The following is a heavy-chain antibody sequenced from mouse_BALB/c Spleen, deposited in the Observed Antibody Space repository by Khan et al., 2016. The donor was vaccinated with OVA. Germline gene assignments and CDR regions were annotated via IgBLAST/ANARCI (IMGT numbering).Heavy chain of an antibody. D-gene: IGHD1-2*01. V-gene: IGHV3-2*02. Sequence: EVQLQESGPGLVKPSQSLSLTCTVTGYSITSGYGWNWIRQFPGNKLEWMGYISYSGRTNYNPSLKSRISITRDTSKNQFFMQLNSVTTEDTATYYCAGTAGIKYWGQGTTLTVSS. J-gene: IGHJ2*01. CDR3: AGTAGIKY. CDR1: GYSITSGYG. CDR2: ISYSGRT.